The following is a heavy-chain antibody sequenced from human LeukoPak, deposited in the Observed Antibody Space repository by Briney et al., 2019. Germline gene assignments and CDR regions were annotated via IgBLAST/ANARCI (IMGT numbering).Heavy chain of an antibody. V-gene: IGHV4-59*12. J-gene: IGHJ4*02. CDR1: GDSFTSYN. Sequence: SETLSLTCTVSGDSFTSYNWSSLRQPPGKGLEWIGYISSRGSTSYNPSLKSRVSISVDTSKNQFSLRLNSVTAADTAVYDWARVGRGDHTWGSYSCDHWGQGTLVSVSS. CDR2: ISSRGST. D-gene: IGHD3-16*01. CDR3: ARVGRGDHTWGSYSCDH.